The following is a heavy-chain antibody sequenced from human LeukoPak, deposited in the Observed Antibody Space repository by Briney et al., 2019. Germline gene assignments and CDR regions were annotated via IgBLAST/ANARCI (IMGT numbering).Heavy chain of an antibody. J-gene: IGHJ5*02. CDR1: GYSFNTYY. CDR2: INPNNGGT. Sequence: ASVKVSCKASGYSFNTYYMNWVRQAPGQGPEWMGWINPNNGGTRLAQKFQGRVTMTTDTSISTAYMELSKLTSDDTAMYYCARDQGNGYYINWFDPWGQGTLVTVSS. D-gene: IGHD3-22*01. V-gene: IGHV1-2*02. CDR3: ARDQGNGYYINWFDP.